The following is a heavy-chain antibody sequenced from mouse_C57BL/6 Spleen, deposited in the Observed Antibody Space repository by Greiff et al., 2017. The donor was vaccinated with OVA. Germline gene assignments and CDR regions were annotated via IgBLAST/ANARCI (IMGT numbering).Heavy chain of an antibody. D-gene: IGHD4-1*01. CDR1: GYTFTSYW. CDR2: IDPSDSYT. J-gene: IGHJ3*01. V-gene: IGHV1-69*01. CDR3: ARETGWFAY. Sequence: QVQLQQPGAELVMPGASVKLSCKASGYTFTSYWMHWVKQRPGQGLEWIGEIDPSDSYTNYNQKFKGKSTLTVDKSSSTAYMQLSSLTSEDSAVYYCARETGWFAYWGQGTLVTVSA.